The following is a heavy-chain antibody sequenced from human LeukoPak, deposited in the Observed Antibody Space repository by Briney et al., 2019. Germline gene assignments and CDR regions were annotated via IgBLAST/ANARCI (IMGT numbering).Heavy chain of an antibody. CDR3: ATLNWESPDY. J-gene: IGHJ4*02. CDR1: GFTFSNFW. CDR2: INQDGSEK. D-gene: IGHD7-27*01. Sequence: GSLSLSCAGYGFTFSNFWMNWVRQAPGKGLEWVANINQDGSEKYYSDSVKGRFTLSRDNAENSVYLQMNNLRPEETAVYYCATLNWESPDYWGQGTQVTVSS. V-gene: IGHV3-7*01.